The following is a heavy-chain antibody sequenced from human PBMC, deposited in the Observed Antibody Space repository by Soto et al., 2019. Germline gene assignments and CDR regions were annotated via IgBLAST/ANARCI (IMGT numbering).Heavy chain of an antibody. J-gene: IGHJ5*02. CDR3: AREVAPRTRGHWFDP. CDR1: GGSISSGGYY. CDR2: IYYSGST. V-gene: IGHV4-31*03. Sequence: PSETLSLTCTVSGGSISSGGYYWSWIRQHPGKGLEWIGYIYYSGSTYYNPSLKSRVTISVDTSKNQFSLKLSSVTAADTAVYYCAREVAPRTRGHWFDPWGQGTLVTRLL. D-gene: IGHD3-10*01.